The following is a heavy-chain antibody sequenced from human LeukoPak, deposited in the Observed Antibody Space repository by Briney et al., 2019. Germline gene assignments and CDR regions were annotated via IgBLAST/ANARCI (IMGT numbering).Heavy chain of an antibody. CDR2: IIPILGIA. J-gene: IGHJ4*02. V-gene: IGHV1-69*04. CDR1: GGTFSSYA. D-gene: IGHD6-6*01. CDR3: VRESSSSSSTRILDY. Sequence: ASVKVSCKASGGTFSSYAISWVRQAPGQGLEWMGRIIPILGIANYAQKFQGRVTITADKSTSTAYMELSSLRSEDTAVYYCVRESSSSSSTRILDYWGQGTLVTVSS.